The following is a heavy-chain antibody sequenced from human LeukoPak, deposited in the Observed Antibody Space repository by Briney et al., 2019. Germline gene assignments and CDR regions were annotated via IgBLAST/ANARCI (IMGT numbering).Heavy chain of an antibody. CDR3: VKDTSIAVAGTFDY. D-gene: IGHD6-19*01. CDR2: ISWNSGSI. V-gene: IGHV3-9*01. Sequence: SLRLSCAASGFTFDDYAMHWVRQAPGKGREWVSGISWNSGSIGYADSVKGRFTISRDNAKNSLYLQMNSLRAEDTALYYCVKDTSIAVAGTFDYWGQGTLVTVSS. J-gene: IGHJ4*02. CDR1: GFTFDDYA.